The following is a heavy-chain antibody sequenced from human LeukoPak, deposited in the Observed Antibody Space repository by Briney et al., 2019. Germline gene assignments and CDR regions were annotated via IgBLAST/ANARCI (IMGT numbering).Heavy chain of an antibody. CDR2: INPNSGGT. CDR1: GYTFTGYY. V-gene: IGHV1-2*02. Sequence: ASVKVSCKASGYTFTGYYMHWVRQAPGQGLEWMGWINPNSGGTNYAQKFQGRVTMTRDTSISTAYMELSSLRSEDTAVYYCARDHGSEWLTYYFDYWGQGTLVTVSS. D-gene: IGHD3-16*01. J-gene: IGHJ4*02. CDR3: ARDHGSEWLTYYFDY.